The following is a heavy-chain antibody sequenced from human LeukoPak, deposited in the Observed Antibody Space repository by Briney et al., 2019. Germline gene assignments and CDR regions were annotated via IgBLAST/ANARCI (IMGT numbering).Heavy chain of an antibody. CDR2: ISSSSSYI. Sequence: GGSLRLSCAASGFTYSSYSMNWVRQAPGKGLEWVSSISSSSSYIYYADSVKGRFTISRDNAKNSLYLQMNSLRAEDTAVYYCARDPDPRRTFGQLDYWGQGTLVTVSS. D-gene: IGHD3/OR15-3a*01. CDR1: GFTYSSYS. J-gene: IGHJ4*02. CDR3: ARDPDPRRTFGQLDY. V-gene: IGHV3-21*01.